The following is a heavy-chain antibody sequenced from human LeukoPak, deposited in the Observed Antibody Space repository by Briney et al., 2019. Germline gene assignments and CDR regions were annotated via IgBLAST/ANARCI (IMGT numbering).Heavy chain of an antibody. CDR3: ARDRAMIVFDY. Sequence: KSSETLSLTCTVSGGSISSSSYYWGWIRQPPGKGLEWIGSIYYSGSTYYNPSLKSRVTISVDTSKNQFSLKLSSVTAADTAVYYCARDRAMIVFDYWGQGTLVTVSS. J-gene: IGHJ4*02. D-gene: IGHD3-22*01. CDR1: GGSISSSSYY. V-gene: IGHV4-39*07. CDR2: IYYSGST.